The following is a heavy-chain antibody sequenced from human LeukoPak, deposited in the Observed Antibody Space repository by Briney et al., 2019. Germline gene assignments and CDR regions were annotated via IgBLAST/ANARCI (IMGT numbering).Heavy chain of an antibody. J-gene: IGHJ4*02. CDR1: GFTFSNYG. Sequence: PGGSLRLSCAASGFTFSNYGMHWVRQAPGKGLEWVAVIPYDGSNKYYVDSVKGRFTISRDNSKNTLYLQMNSLRAEDTAVYYCAKEGTASFDYWGQGTLVTVSS. CDR2: IPYDGSNK. D-gene: IGHD3-10*01. V-gene: IGHV3-30*18. CDR3: AKEGTASFDY.